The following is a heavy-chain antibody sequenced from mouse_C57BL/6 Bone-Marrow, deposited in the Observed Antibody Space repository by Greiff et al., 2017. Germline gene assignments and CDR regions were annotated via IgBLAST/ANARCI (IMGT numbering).Heavy chain of an antibody. Sequence: EVMLVEPGGGLVKPGGSLKLSCAASGFTFSSYAMSWVRQTPEKRLEWVATLSDGGSYTYYPDNVKGRFTISRDNAKNNLSLQMSHLKSEDTAMYYCARPLYDYVVAWFAYWGQGTLVTVSA. V-gene: IGHV5-4*03. CDR2: LSDGGSYT. CDR1: GFTFSSYA. J-gene: IGHJ3*01. D-gene: IGHD2-4*01. CDR3: ARPLYDYVVAWFAY.